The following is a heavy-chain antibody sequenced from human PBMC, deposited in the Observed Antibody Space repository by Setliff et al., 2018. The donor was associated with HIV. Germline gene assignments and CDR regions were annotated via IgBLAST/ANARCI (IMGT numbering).Heavy chain of an antibody. V-gene: IGHV4-61*09. CDR3: ARVGYHGSGRYSFDY. CDR2: IHTSGST. J-gene: IGHJ4*02. CDR1: GGSISSGSYY. Sequence: PSETLSLTCTVSGGSISSGSYYWSWIRQPAGKGLEWIGHIHTSGSTKYNPSLKSRVTISADTSKNQFSLNLSSVTVAEAAVYYCARVGYHGSGRYSFDYWGQGTLVTVS. D-gene: IGHD3-10*01.